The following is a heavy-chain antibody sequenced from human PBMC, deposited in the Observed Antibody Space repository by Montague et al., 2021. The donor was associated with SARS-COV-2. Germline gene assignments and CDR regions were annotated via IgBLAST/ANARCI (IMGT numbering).Heavy chain of an antibody. CDR3: ARAERGSCGDGNCYQHFFNY. D-gene: IGHD2-15*01. Sequence: CAISGDSVSTNSGTWNWVRLSPSRGLEWQGRTYYRSEWYSDYSVSVKSRISINPDTSKNQFSLQLNPVTPEDTAVYYCARAERGSCGDGNCYQHFFNYWGQGTLVTVSS. V-gene: IGHV6-1*01. J-gene: IGHJ4*02. CDR1: GDSVSTNSGT. CDR2: TYYRSEWYS.